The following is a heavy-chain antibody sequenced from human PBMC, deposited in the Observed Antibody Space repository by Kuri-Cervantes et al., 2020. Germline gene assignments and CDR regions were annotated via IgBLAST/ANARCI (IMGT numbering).Heavy chain of an antibody. Sequence: GSLRLSCAVYGGSLSGYYWCWIRQPPGKWLEWIGEINHSGSTNYNPSLKSRVTISVDTSKNQFSLKLSSVTAADTAVYYCARGPYSGGGGFDPWGQGTLVTVSS. CDR3: ARGPYSGGGGFDP. V-gene: IGHV4-34*01. D-gene: IGHD1-26*01. CDR1: GGSLSGYY. J-gene: IGHJ5*02. CDR2: INHSGST.